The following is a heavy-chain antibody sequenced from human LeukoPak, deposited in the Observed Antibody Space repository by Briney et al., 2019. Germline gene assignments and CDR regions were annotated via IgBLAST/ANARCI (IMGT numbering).Heavy chain of an antibody. V-gene: IGHV3-23*01. D-gene: IGHD3-9*01. CDR1: GFTFSSYG. CDR2: ISGSGGST. J-gene: IGHJ4*02. Sequence: GGSLRLSCAASGFTFSSYGMSWVRQAPAKGLEWVSAISGSGGSTYYADSVKGRFTISRDNSKNTLYLQMNSLRAEDTAVYYCAKDNSEYYDIVRHIDYWGQGTLVTVSS. CDR3: AKDNSEYYDIVRHIDY.